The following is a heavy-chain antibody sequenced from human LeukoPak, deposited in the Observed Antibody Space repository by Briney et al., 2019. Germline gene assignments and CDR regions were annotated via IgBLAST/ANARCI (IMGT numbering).Heavy chain of an antibody. CDR2: IKQDGSEK. D-gene: IGHD4-17*01. CDR3: ARDSPYGDYALASDP. V-gene: IGHV3-7*01. J-gene: IGHJ5*02. Sequence: GGSLTLSCAPSGFTFISYWMSWVRQAPGKGLEWVANIKQDGSEKYYVDSVKGRFTISRDNAKNSLYLQMNSLRAEDTAVYHCARDSPYGDYALASDPWGQGTLVTASS. CDR1: GFTFISYW.